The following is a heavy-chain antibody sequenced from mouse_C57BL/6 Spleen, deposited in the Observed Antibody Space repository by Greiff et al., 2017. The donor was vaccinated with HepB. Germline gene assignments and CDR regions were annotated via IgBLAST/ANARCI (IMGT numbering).Heavy chain of an antibody. CDR2: IYPRDGST. Sequence: VQLQQSGPELVKPGASVKLSCKASGYTFTSYDINWVKQRPGQGLEWIGWIYPRDGSTKYNEKFKGKATLTVDTSSSTAYMELHSLTSEDSAVYFCAREYYDYAAWFAYWGQGTLVTVSA. CDR1: GYTFTSYD. J-gene: IGHJ3*01. D-gene: IGHD2-4*01. CDR3: AREYYDYAAWFAY. V-gene: IGHV1-85*01.